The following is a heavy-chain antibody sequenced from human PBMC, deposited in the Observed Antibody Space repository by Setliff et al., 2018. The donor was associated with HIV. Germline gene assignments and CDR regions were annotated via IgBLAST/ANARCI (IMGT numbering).Heavy chain of an antibody. Sequence: SVKVSCKASGGTLSNDPITWVRQAPGQGLEWMGGIIPIFGTANYAQKFQGRVTITADESTSTAYMELSSLRSEDTAVYYCARGGGYSSYWGQGTLVTVSS. J-gene: IGHJ4*02. V-gene: IGHV1-69*13. CDR2: IIPIFGTA. CDR3: ARGGGYSSY. CDR1: GGTLSNDP. D-gene: IGHD6-13*01.